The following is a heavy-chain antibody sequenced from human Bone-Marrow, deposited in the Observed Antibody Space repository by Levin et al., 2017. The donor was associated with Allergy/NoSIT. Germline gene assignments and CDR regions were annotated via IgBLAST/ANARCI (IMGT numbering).Heavy chain of an antibody. D-gene: IGHD6-19*01. J-gene: IGHJ4*02. CDR2: ISSSSSYT. Sequence: GESLKISCAASGFTFSDYYMSWIRQAPGKGLEWVSYISSSSSYTNYADSVKGRFTISRDNAKNSLYLQMNSLRAEDTAVYYCARFRSLDSSGWYGFYYWGQGTLVTVSS. CDR1: GFTFSDYY. V-gene: IGHV3-11*06. CDR3: ARFRSLDSSGWYGFYY.